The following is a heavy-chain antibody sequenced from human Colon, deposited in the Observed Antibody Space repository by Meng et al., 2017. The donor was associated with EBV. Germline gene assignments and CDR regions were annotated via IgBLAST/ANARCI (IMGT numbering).Heavy chain of an antibody. CDR1: GGSFRDYY. CDR3: ARRGPSGNFSP. D-gene: IGHD3-10*01. V-gene: IGHV4-34*01. CDR2: IDHRGNT. Sequence: QRQRQQWGAGLLKPSETLSRSCAVYGGSFRDYYWTWIRHPPGKGLEWIGEIDHRGNTKYNPSLKSRVTISLDTSKKQFSLKVSSVTAADSAVYYCARRGPSGNFSPWSQGALVTV. J-gene: IGHJ5*02.